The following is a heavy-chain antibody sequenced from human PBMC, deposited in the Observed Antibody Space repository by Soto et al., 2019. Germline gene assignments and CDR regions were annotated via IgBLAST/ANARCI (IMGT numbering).Heavy chain of an antibody. D-gene: IGHD2-2*01. J-gene: IGHJ1*01. CDR3: AGGSSLCWECFHH. CDR2: VYNSGST. Sequence: QVQLQESGPGLVKPSETLSLTCNVSGGSISSYYWSWIRQPPGKGLEYIGHVYNSGSTIHSPSLKSRATISVDTSKNQFSLKRTSATAADTAVYYCAGGSSLCWECFHHWGQGILITVSS. CDR1: GGSISSYY. V-gene: IGHV4-59*01.